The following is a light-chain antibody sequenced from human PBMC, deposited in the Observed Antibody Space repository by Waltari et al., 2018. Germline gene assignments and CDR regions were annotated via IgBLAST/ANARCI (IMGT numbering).Light chain of an antibody. CDR3: QQYDSLTLLT. V-gene: IGKV1-33*01. J-gene: IGKJ5*01. CDR2: DVS. CDR1: QDISNH. Sequence: DIEMTQSPSSLSASVGEKVTITCRASQDISNHLSWFQQKPGKAPKLLIYDVSKWETGVASSFSGGGSRADFTLIINDVQPEDVATYYCQQYDSLTLLTFGQGTRLE.